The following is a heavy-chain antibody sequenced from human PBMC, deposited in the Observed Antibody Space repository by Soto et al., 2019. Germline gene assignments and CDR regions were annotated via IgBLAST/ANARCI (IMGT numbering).Heavy chain of an antibody. D-gene: IGHD1-26*01. Sequence: SETLSLTCAVSGGSISSSNWWSWVRQPPGKGLEWIGEIYHSGSTNYNPSLKSRVTISVDKSKNQFSLKLSSVTAADTAVYYCARAGIVGATFHYGMDVWGQGTTVTVSS. V-gene: IGHV4-4*02. CDR3: ARAGIVGATFHYGMDV. CDR2: IYHSGST. CDR1: GGSISSSNW. J-gene: IGHJ6*02.